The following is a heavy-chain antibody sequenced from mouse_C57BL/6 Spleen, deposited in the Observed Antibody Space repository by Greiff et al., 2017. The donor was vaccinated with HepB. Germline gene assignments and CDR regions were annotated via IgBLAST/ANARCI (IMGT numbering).Heavy chain of an antibody. D-gene: IGHD1-1*01. CDR3: ARVTTVVGYFDY. CDR2: IYPRSGNT. J-gene: IGHJ2*01. V-gene: IGHV1-81*01. Sequence: VQLQESGAELARPGASVKLSCKASGYTFTSYGISWVKQRTGQGLEWIGEIYPRSGNTYYNEKFKGKATLTADKSSSTAYMELRSLTSEDSAVYFCARVTTVVGYFDYWGQGTTLTVSS. CDR1: GYTFTSYG.